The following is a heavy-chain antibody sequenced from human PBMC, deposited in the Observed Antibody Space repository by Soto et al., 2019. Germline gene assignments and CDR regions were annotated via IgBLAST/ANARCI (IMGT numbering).Heavy chain of an antibody. CDR3: ARGDCSSTSCYIPLTDYGMDV. CDR1: GDSVSSNSAA. D-gene: IGHD2-2*02. CDR2: TYYRSKWYN. Sequence: SQTLSLTCAISGDSVSSNSAAWNWIRQSPSRGLEWLGRTYYRSKWYNDYAVSVKSRITINPDTSKNQFSLQLNSVTTEDTAVYYCARGDCSSTSCYIPLTDYGMDVWGQGTTVTVS. J-gene: IGHJ6*02. V-gene: IGHV6-1*01.